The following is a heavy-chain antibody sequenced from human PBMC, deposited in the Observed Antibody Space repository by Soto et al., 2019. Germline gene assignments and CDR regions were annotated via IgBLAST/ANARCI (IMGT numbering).Heavy chain of an antibody. Sequence: GGSLRLSCAASGFTFSSYAMHWVRQAPGKGLEWVAVISYDGSNKYYADSVKGRFTISRDNSKNTLYLQMNSLRAEDTAVYYCARVAGIGYCSGGSCYSDYWGQGTLVTVSS. D-gene: IGHD2-15*01. J-gene: IGHJ4*02. V-gene: IGHV3-30-3*01. CDR2: ISYDGSNK. CDR1: GFTFSSYA. CDR3: ARVAGIGYCSGGSCYSDY.